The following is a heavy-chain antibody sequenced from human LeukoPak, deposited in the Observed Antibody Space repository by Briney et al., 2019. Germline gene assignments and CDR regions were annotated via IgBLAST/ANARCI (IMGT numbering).Heavy chain of an antibody. CDR3: VSFYETY. Sequence: GGSLRLSCAASGNYWMHWVRQAPGKGLLWVSHINSDGSWTSYADSVKGRFTISKDNAKNTVYLQMNSLRAEDTAVYYCVSFYETYWGRGTLVTVSS. CDR2: INSDGSWT. D-gene: IGHD2/OR15-2a*01. CDR1: GNYW. V-gene: IGHV3-74*01. J-gene: IGHJ4*02.